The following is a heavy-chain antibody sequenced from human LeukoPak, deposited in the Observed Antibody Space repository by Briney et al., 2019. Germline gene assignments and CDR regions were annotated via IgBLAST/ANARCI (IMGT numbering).Heavy chain of an antibody. CDR2: IDSDGSST. J-gene: IGHJ4*02. V-gene: IGHV3-74*01. CDR1: GFTFDEYA. Sequence: GGSLRLSCAASGFTFDEYAMHWVRQAPGKGLVWVSRIDSDGSSTNYADSVKGRFTISRDNAKNTLYLQMNSLRDEDTAVYYCARGVATIMSWGQGTLVTVSS. CDR3: ARGVATIMS. D-gene: IGHD5-12*01.